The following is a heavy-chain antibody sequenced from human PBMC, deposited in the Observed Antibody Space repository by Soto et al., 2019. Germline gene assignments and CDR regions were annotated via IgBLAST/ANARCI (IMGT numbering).Heavy chain of an antibody. V-gene: IGHV3-23*01. CDR2: ISGSGTTT. J-gene: IGHJ4*02. Sequence: PGGSLRLSCAAPGFIFSSYGMGWVRQPPGKGLEWVSAISGSGTTTYHADSVKGRFTISRDNSKNTLYLQMNSLRAEDTAVYYCAKDTATFGRFDYWGQGTLVTVSS. D-gene: IGHD3-3*01. CDR1: GFIFSSYG. CDR3: AKDTATFGRFDY.